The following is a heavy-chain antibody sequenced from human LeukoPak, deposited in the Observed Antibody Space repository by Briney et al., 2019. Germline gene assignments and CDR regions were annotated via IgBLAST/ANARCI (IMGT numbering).Heavy chain of an antibody. CDR3: ARHSDCTGGSCYDFDC. D-gene: IGHD2-15*01. Sequence: SETLSLTCTASGGSISSSSYYWGWIRQPPGKGLEWIGYIYYSGSTNYNPSLKSRVTISVDTSKNQFSLKLSSVTAADTAVYYCARHSDCTGGSCYDFDCWGQGTLVTVSS. J-gene: IGHJ4*02. V-gene: IGHV4-61*05. CDR1: GGSISSSSYY. CDR2: IYYSGST.